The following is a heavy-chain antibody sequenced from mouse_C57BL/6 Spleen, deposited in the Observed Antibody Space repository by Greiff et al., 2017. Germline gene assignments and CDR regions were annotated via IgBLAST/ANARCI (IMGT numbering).Heavy chain of an antibody. CDR3: AGSPHYCGSSECFDD. V-gene: IGHV1-54*01. J-gene: IGHJ2*01. CDR1: GYAFTNYL. D-gene: IGHD1-1*01. Sequence: QVQLQQSGAELVRPGTSVKVSCKASGYAFTNYLIEWVKQRPGQGLEWIGVLNPGSGGTNYNEKFKGKATLTADKSSSTAYMQLSSLTSEDSAVYCGAGSPHYCGSSECFDDWGQGTTLTVFS. CDR2: LNPGSGGT.